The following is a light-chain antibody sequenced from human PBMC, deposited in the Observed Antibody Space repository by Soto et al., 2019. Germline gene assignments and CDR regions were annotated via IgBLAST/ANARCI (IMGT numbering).Light chain of an antibody. CDR1: QSADSDY. CDR2: GGS. CDR3: QVYNPGM. J-gene: IGKJ1*01. V-gene: IGKV3-20*01. Sequence: IVLTQSPGTLSLSPGERATLSCRASQSADSDYFAWYQQKPGQAPRLLIYGGSRRATGIPDRFSGGGSGTDFTRPISRLEPEDYAVYYCQVYNPGMFGQGTKVAI.